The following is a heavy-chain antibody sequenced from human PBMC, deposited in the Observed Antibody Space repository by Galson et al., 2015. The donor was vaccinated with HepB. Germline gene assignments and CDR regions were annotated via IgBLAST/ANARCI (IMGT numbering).Heavy chain of an antibody. J-gene: IGHJ3*02. D-gene: IGHD2-15*01. CDR1: GFSLRSYA. Sequence: SLRLSCAASGFSLRSYAMHWVRQTPGKGLEYVSSISGDGGSISYADSVKGRFTISRDNSKNSVHLQMSSLRTEDTALYYCVKDGYCRGGRCSWGAFDIWGQGTMVTVSA. CDR3: VKDGYCRGGRCSWGAFDI. V-gene: IGHV3-64D*06. CDR2: ISGDGGSI.